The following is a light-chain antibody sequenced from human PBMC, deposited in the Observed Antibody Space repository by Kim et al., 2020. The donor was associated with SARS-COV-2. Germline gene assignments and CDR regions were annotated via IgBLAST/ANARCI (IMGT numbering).Light chain of an antibody. J-gene: IGKJ2*03. CDR3: QQGVKIPYS. V-gene: IGKV1-39*01. CDR1: QSIGTK. Sequence: IQMTQSPSSLSASVGDRITITCRASQSIGTKLNWYQQKPGKAPKILIYFASSLQGGVPSRFSGSGSGTDFTLTISSLQPEDFATYYCQQGVKIPYSFGQGTKLEIK. CDR2: FAS.